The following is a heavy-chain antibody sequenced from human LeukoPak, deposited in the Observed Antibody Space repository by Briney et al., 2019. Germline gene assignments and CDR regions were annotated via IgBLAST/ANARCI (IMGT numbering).Heavy chain of an antibody. CDR3: ARLGGCSSISCYVHWFDP. CDR1: GGSISGNY. D-gene: IGHD2-2*01. J-gene: IGHJ5*02. CDR2: IYYTGST. V-gene: IGHV4-59*01. Sequence: SETLSLTCTVSGGSISGNYWSWIRQPPGKGLEWIGYIYYTGSTNYDPSLKSRVTISVDTSNNQFSLKLSSATAADTAVYYCARLGGCSSISCYVHWFDPWGQGTLVTVSS.